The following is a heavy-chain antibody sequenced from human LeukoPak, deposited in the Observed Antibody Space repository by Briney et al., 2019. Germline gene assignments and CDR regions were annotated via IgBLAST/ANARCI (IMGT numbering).Heavy chain of an antibody. D-gene: IGHD3-3*01. V-gene: IGHV3-48*01. Sequence: GGSLRLSCAASGFTFSSYSMNWVRQAPGKGLEWVSYISSSSSTIYYADSVKGRFTIARDSVKTSLYLQMNSLRAEDTAVYYCARDLDYDFWSGYYPYWGQGTLVTVSS. CDR3: ARDLDYDFWSGYYPY. CDR2: ISSSSSTI. J-gene: IGHJ4*02. CDR1: GFTFSSYS.